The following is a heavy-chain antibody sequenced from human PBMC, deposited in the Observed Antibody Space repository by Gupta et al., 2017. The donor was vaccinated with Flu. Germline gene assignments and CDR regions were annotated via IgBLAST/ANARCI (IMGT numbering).Heavy chain of an antibody. CDR1: FTFSDYT. J-gene: IGHJ6*02. Sequence: FTFSDYTMDWVRQGPGKGLEWVSSIGSSDSYIFYADLVKGRFTISRDNAKNSLFLQMNNLRAEDTAIYYCARVAVSSMDVWGQGTTVTVSS. CDR2: IGSSDSYI. V-gene: IGHV3-21*01. D-gene: IGHD6-19*01. CDR3: ARVAVSSMDV.